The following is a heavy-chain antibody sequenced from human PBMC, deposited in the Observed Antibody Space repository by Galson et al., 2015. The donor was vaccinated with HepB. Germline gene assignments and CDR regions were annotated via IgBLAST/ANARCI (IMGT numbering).Heavy chain of an antibody. CDR2: INTNTGTP. J-gene: IGHJ6*02. D-gene: IGHD2-2*01. V-gene: IGHV7-4-1*02. CDR3: ARVTSIYDFSSSAYSYYYYGMDV. CDR1: GYTFTNYV. Sequence: VKVSCKASGYTFTNYVMNWVRQAPGQGLEWMGGINTNTGTPTYAQGFTGRFVFSLDTSVRTAYLQISSLKTEDTAVYYCARVTSIYDFSSSAYSYYYYGMDVWGQGTTVTVSS.